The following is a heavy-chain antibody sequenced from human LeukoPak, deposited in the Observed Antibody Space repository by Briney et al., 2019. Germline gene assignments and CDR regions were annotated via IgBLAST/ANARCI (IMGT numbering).Heavy chain of an antibody. V-gene: IGHV4-4*07. Sequence: SETLSLTCTGSGVSISSYYWSWIRQPAGKGLEWIVRIYTSGSTNYNPSLKSRVTMSVDTSKNQFALKLSSVTAADTAVYYCARDRYCSSTSCYTAGGWFDPWGQGTLVTVSS. J-gene: IGHJ5*02. D-gene: IGHD2-2*02. CDR2: IYTSGST. CDR1: GVSISSYY. CDR3: ARDRYCSSTSCYTAGGWFDP.